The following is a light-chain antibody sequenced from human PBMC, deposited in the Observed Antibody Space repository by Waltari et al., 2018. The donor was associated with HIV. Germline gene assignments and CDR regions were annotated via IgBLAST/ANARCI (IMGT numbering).Light chain of an antibody. CDR3: ATWDDNLSGVL. CDR2: RSS. V-gene: IGLV1-47*01. CDR1: NSNIGSNA. J-gene: IGLJ2*01. Sequence: QSVLPQPPSASGTPGHRVTMSCSGSNSNIGSNAVFWYQQLPGTAPKLLIYRSSQRPSGVPDRFSASKSGTSGSLAISGLRSEDEADYYCATWDDNLSGVLFGGGTRLNVL.